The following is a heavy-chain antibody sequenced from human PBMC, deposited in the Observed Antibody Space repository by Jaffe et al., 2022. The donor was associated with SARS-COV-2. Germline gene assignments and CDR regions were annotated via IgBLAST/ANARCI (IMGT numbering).Heavy chain of an antibody. J-gene: IGHJ4*02. V-gene: IGHV3-23*01. CDR3: ARQPLSRFAVAGDY. CDR2: ISGSGGST. CDR1: GFTFSSYA. Sequence: EVQLLESGGGLVQPGGSLRLSCAASGFTFSSYAMSWVRQAPGKGLEWVSAISGSGGSTYYADSVKGRFTISRDNSKNTLYLQMNSLRAEDTAVYYCARQPLSRFAVAGDYWGQGTLVTVSS. D-gene: IGHD6-19*01.